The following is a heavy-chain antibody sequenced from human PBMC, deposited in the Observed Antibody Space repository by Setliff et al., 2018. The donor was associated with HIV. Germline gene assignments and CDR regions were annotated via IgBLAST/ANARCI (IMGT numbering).Heavy chain of an antibody. D-gene: IGHD3-10*01. CDR1: GGSISSDGYY. CDR3: ARGAITMVRSPYYMDV. Sequence: SETLSLTCTVSGGSISSDGYYWGWIRQPPGKGLEWIGNIYYSGSTYYNPSLKSRVTISVDTSKNHFSLKLTSVTAADTAVYYCARGAITMVRSPYYMDVWGKGTTVTVSS. V-gene: IGHV4-39*07. CDR2: IYYSGST. J-gene: IGHJ6*03.